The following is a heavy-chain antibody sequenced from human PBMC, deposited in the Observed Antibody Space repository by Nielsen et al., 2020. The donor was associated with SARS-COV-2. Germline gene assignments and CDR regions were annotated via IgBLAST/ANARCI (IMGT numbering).Heavy chain of an antibody. CDR2: ISWNSGSI. Sequence: GGSLRLSCAASGFTFDDYAMHWVRQAPGKGLEWVSGISWNSGSIGYADSVKGRFTISRDNAKNSLYLQMNSLRAEDTALYYCAQDMYSSSWYLGYWGQGTLVTVSS. J-gene: IGHJ4*02. CDR3: AQDMYSSSWYLGY. CDR1: GFTFDDYA. D-gene: IGHD6-13*01. V-gene: IGHV3-9*01.